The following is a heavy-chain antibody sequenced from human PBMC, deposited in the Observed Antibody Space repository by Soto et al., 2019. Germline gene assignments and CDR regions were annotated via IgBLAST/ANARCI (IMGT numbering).Heavy chain of an antibody. Sequence: GGSLSLSCAASGFTFSSYGMHWVRQAPGKGLEWVAVISYDGSNKYYADSVKGRFTISRDNSKNTLYLQMNSLRAEDTAVYYCAKSYIVLMVYAPIYGMDVWGQGTTVTVSS. CDR1: GFTFSSYG. V-gene: IGHV3-30*18. CDR3: AKSYIVLMVYAPIYGMDV. D-gene: IGHD2-8*01. CDR2: ISYDGSNK. J-gene: IGHJ6*02.